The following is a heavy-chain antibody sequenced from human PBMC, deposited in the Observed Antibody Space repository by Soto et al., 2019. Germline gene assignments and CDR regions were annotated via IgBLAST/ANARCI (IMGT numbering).Heavy chain of an antibody. CDR3: AKEKISTTCCNWFDP. D-gene: IGHD2-2*01. V-gene: IGHV3-7*01. CDR1: GFTFSSYW. Sequence: GGSLRLSCAASGFTFSSYWMSWVRQAPGKGLEWVANIKQDGSEKYYVDSVKGRFTISRDNAKNSLYLQMNSLRAEDTAVYYCAKEKISTTCCNWFDPWGQGTLVTVSS. J-gene: IGHJ5*02. CDR2: IKQDGSEK.